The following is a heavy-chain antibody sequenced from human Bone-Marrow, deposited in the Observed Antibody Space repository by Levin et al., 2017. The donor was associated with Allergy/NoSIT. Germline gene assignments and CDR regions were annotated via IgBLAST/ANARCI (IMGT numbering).Heavy chain of an antibody. Sequence: ASVKVSCTASGFTFNKYGLTWVRQAPGKGLEWVASIGGSGIDSNYADSVRGRFTITRDMNMIFLQINRLRVEDTAIYYCAKDPMWDRYNFDMDVWGQGTSVIVSS. CDR3: AKDPMWDRYNFDMDV. D-gene: IGHD1-26*01. J-gene: IGHJ6*02. CDR1: GFTFNKYG. V-gene: IGHV3-23*01. CDR2: IGGSGIDS.